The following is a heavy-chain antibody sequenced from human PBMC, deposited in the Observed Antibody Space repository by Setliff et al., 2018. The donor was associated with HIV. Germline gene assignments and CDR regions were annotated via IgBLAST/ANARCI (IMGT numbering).Heavy chain of an antibody. D-gene: IGHD5-18*01. CDR1: GFTLRSYK. Sequence: PGGSLRLSCAASGFTLRSYKMHWVRQGPGKGLVWVSRINSGDTTTNYADSVKGRFTISRDNGKNSLYLQMNSLRAEDTAVYYCASSGYNYGGYYMDVWGKGTTVTVSS. CDR2: INSGDTTT. J-gene: IGHJ6*03. CDR3: ASSGYNYGGYYMDV. V-gene: IGHV3-74*01.